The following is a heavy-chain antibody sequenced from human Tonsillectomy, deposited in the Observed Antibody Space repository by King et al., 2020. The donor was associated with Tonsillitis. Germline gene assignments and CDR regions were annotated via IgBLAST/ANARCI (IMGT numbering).Heavy chain of an antibody. CDR1: GFTFSSYA. D-gene: IGHD2-15*01. CDR2: ISYDGSNK. J-gene: IGHJ5*02. CDR3: ARDGSWSEEIVTNNWFDP. Sequence: LQLVESGGGVVQPGRSLRLSCAASGFTFSSYAMHWVRQAPGKGLEWVAVISYDGSNKYYADSVKGRFTISRDNSKNTRYLQMNSLRAEDTAVYYCARDGSWSEEIVTNNWFDPWGQGTLVTVSS. V-gene: IGHV3-30-3*01.